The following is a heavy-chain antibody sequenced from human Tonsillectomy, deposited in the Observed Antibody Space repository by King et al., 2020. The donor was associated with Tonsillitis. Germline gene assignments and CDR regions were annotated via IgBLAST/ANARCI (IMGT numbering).Heavy chain of an antibody. CDR2: IYYSGST. V-gene: IGHV4-59*01. CDR3: ARGPNGGNVLFDI. CDR1: GDSIMAYY. J-gene: IGHJ3*02. D-gene: IGHD4-23*01. Sequence: QLQESGPGLVKPSETLSLTCTVSGDSIMAYYWSWILQPPGKGLELIGYIYYSGSTNYNPSLKSRLPISVDTSKNQFSLNLNSVTAADTAVYYCARGPNGGNVLFDIWGQGTVVTVSS.